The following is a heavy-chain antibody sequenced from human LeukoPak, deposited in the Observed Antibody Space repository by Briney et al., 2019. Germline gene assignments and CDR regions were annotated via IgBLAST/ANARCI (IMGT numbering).Heavy chain of an antibody. CDR3: ARDHSSSWLPSESEPFDY. D-gene: IGHD6-13*01. J-gene: IGHJ4*02. Sequence: GGSLRLSCAASGFTFSSYWMHWVRQAPGKGLVWVSRINTDGSSTSYADSVKGRFTISRDNAKNTLYLQMNSLRAEDTAVYYCARDHSSSWLPSESEPFDYWGRGTLVTVSS. CDR2: INTDGSST. CDR1: GFTFSSYW. V-gene: IGHV3-74*01.